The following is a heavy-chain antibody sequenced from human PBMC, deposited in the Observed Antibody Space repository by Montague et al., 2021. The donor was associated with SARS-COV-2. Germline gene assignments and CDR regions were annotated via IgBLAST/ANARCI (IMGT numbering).Heavy chain of an antibody. D-gene: IGHD3-10*01. CDR2: IYYTGNT. Sequence: SETLSLTCTVSGGSLSTCYWSWIRQPPGKGLGCIGYIYYTGNTNYNPSLKSRVTISVDTSKNQFSLKLGSVTAADTAVYYCARSFGPYYYGLDVWGQGTTVTVSS. CDR3: ARSFGPYYYGLDV. J-gene: IGHJ6*02. CDR1: GGSLSTCY. V-gene: IGHV4-59*13.